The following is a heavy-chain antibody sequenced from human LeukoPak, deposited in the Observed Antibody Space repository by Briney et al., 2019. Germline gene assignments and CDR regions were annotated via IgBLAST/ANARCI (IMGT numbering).Heavy chain of an antibody. Sequence: PGGSLRLSCAASGFTFGSYSMNWVRQAPGKGLEWVSYISSSSSTIYYADSVKGRFTISRDNAKNSLYLQMNSLRAEDTAVYYCARGGSYYIGGYFDYWGQGTLVTVSS. CDR3: ARGGSYYIGGYFDY. CDR2: ISSSSSTI. J-gene: IGHJ4*02. V-gene: IGHV3-48*04. CDR1: GFTFGSYS. D-gene: IGHD3-10*01.